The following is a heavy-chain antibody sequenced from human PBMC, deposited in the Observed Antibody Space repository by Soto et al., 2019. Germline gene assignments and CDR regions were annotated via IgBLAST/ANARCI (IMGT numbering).Heavy chain of an antibody. D-gene: IGHD6-19*01. V-gene: IGHV3-23*01. J-gene: IGHJ4*02. CDR1: GFTFSSYA. Sequence: EVQLLESGGGLLQPGGSQRLSCTASGFTFSSYALNWVRQAPGKGLEWVSSISGSGGSTYYADSVKGRFTISRDNSKNTLYLPMSSLRAEDTAVYDCAKESFKTPVPGPLDCWGQGTVVTVSS. CDR3: AKESFKTPVPGPLDC. CDR2: ISGSGGST.